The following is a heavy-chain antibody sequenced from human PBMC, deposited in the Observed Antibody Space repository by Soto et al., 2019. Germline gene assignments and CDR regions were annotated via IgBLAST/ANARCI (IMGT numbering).Heavy chain of an antibody. V-gene: IGHV3-30*18. Sequence: AGGSLRLSCAASGFTFNKYGMQWVHQAPGKGLEWVAVISYDGTTKYHADSVKGRFTISRDNAKNTLFLQMDSLRAEDTAVYYCAKGGLWGAYYFDYWGQGIPVTVSS. CDR1: GFTFNKYG. CDR2: ISYDGTTK. CDR3: AKGGLWGAYYFDY. J-gene: IGHJ4*02. D-gene: IGHD3-16*01.